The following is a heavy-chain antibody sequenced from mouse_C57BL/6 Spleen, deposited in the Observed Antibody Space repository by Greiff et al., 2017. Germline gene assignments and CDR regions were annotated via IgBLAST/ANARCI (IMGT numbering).Heavy chain of an antibody. Sequence: EVKLVESGAELVRPGASVKLSCTASGFNIKDDYMHWVKQRPEQGLEWIGWIDPENGDTEYASKFQGKATITADTSSNTAYLQLSSLTSEDTAVYYCTNDYGAYWGQGTLVTVSA. CDR2: IDPENGDT. CDR3: TNDYGAY. J-gene: IGHJ3*01. D-gene: IGHD2-4*01. CDR1: GFNIKDDY. V-gene: IGHV14-4*01.